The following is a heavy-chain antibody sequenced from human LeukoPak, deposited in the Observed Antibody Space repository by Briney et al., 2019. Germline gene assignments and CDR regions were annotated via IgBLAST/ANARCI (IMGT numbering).Heavy chain of an antibody. CDR1: GFTVSSNY. CDR2: IYGGGST. CDR3: ARGVDYYDSSGYRHYYFDS. J-gene: IGHJ4*02. D-gene: IGHD3-22*01. V-gene: IGHV3-66*01. Sequence: GGSLRLSCAASGFTVSSNYMSWVRQAPGKGLEWVSVIYGGGSTYYADSVKGRFTISRDNSKNTLYLQMNSLRAEDTAVYYCARGVDYYDSSGYRHYYFDSWGQGTLVTVPS.